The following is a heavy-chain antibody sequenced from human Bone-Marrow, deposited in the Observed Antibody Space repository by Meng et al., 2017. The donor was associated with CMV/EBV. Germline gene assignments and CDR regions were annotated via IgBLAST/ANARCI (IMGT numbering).Heavy chain of an antibody. V-gene: IGHV4-31*03. Sequence: SETLSLTCTVSGGSISSGGYYWSWIRQHPGKGLEWIGYIYYSGSTYYNPSLKSRVTISVDTSKNQFSLKLSSVTAADTAVYYCARVLENPHYDFWSGPYYYGMDVWGQGTTVTVSS. CDR1: GGSISSGGYY. J-gene: IGHJ6*02. D-gene: IGHD3-3*01. CDR2: IYYSGST. CDR3: ARVLENPHYDFWSGPYYYGMDV.